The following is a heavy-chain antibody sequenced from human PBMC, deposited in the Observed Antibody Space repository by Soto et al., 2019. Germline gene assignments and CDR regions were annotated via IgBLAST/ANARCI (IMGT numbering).Heavy chain of an antibody. Sequence: SETLSLTCAVYGGSFSGYYWSWIRQPPGKGLEWIGEINHSGSTNYNPSLKSRVTISVDTSKSQVVLTMTNMDPVDTATYYCARAHGYSSSWVANAFDIWGQGTMVT. CDR2: INHSGST. CDR3: ARAHGYSSSWVANAFDI. J-gene: IGHJ3*02. CDR1: GGSFSGYY. V-gene: IGHV4-34*01. D-gene: IGHD6-13*01.